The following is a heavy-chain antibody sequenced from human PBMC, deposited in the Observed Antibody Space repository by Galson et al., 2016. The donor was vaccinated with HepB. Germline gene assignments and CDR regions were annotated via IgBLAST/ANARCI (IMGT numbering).Heavy chain of an antibody. CDR2: ISYDGSNK. CDR3: AKDGSGSPDY. CDR1: GFTFSSYG. Sequence: SLRLSCAASGFTFSSYGMRWVCQAPGKGLEWVAVISYDGSNKYYADSVKGRFTISRDNSKNTLYLQMNSLRAEDTAVYYCAKDGSGSPDYWGQGTLVTVSS. D-gene: IGHD3-10*01. V-gene: IGHV3-30*18. J-gene: IGHJ4*02.